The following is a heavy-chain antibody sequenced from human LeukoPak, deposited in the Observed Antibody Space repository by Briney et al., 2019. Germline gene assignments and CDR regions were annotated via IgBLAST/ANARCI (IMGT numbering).Heavy chain of an antibody. Sequence: SETLSLTCTVSGGSISSYYWSWIRQPPGKGLEWIGYIYYSGSTNYNPPLKSRVTISVDTSKNQFSLKLSSVTAADTAVYYCARTPGYCSGGSCYTYYFDYWGQGTLVTVSS. J-gene: IGHJ4*02. CDR3: ARTPGYCSGGSCYTYYFDY. CDR1: GGSISSYY. D-gene: IGHD2-15*01. CDR2: IYYSGST. V-gene: IGHV4-59*08.